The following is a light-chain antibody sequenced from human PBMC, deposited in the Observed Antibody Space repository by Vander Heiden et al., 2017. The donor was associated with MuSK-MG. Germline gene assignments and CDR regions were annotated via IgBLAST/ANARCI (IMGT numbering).Light chain of an antibody. V-gene: IGLV1-44*01. J-gene: IGLJ3*02. CDR1: SSNIGSNT. CDR2: SNN. CDR3: AAWDDSLNGWV. Sequence: HSVLTPPPSAPGTPGQRSTIACSGSSSNIGSNTVNWYQQLPGTAPKLLIYSNNQRPSGVPDRFSGSKSGTSASLAISGLQAEDEADYYCAAWDDSLNGWVFGGGTKLTVL.